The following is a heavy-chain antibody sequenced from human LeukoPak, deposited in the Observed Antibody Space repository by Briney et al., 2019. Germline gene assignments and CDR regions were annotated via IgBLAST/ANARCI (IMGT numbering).Heavy chain of an antibody. D-gene: IGHD6-13*01. CDR2: IYYSGST. Sequence: PSETLSLTCTVSGGSISSSSYYWGWIRQPPGKGLEWIGSIYYSGSTYYNPSLKSRVTISVDTSKNQFSLKLSSVTAADTAVYYCARLPGTDYYYYMDVWGKGTTVTVSS. V-gene: IGHV4-39*07. J-gene: IGHJ6*03. CDR1: GGSISSSSYY. CDR3: ARLPGTDYYYYMDV.